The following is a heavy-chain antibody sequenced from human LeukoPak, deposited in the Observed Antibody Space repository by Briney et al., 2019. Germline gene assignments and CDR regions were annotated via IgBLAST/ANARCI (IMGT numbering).Heavy chain of an antibody. D-gene: IGHD6-13*01. J-gene: IGHJ4*02. Sequence: GGSLRLSCAASGFSFSTYWMSWVGQTPEKGLDFVANINQDDSVRNYMDSLKGRCTISRDNAKKSVYLEISSLRADDTAVYYCARDPGSSSFDLWGQGALVTVSS. CDR2: INQDDSVR. CDR1: GFSFSTYW. V-gene: IGHV3-7*01. CDR3: ARDPGSSSFDL.